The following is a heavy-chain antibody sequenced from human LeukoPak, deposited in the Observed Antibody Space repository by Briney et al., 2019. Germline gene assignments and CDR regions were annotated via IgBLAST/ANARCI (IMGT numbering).Heavy chain of an antibody. V-gene: IGHV3-9*01. J-gene: IGHJ1*01. Sequence: GGSLRLSCAASGFTFDDYAMHWVRQAPGKGLEWVSGISWNSGSIGYADSVKGRFTISRDNAKNSLYLQMNSLRAEDTALYYCAKDRLRFSHPAFVEHWGQGTLVTVSS. D-gene: IGHD4-17*01. CDR3: AKDRLRFSHPAFVEH. CDR1: GFTFDDYA. CDR2: ISWNSGSI.